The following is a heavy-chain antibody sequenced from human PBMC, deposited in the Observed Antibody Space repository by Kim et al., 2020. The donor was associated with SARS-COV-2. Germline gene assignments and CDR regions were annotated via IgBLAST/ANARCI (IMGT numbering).Heavy chain of an antibody. D-gene: IGHD6-19*01. CDR3: AKHGSACCDF. CDR2: ITHSGDAT. J-gene: IGHJ4*02. Sequence: GGSLRLSCAASGLTFSSHPMSWVRQAPGKGLEWVSAITHSGDATFYADSVKGRFTISRDNSKNTLFLQMSSLSAEDTAVYYCAKHGSACCDFWGQGTLVTVSS. CDR1: GLTFSSHP. V-gene: IGHV3-23*01.